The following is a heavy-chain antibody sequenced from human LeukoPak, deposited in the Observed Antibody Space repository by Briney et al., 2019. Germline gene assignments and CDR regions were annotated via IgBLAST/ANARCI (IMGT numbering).Heavy chain of an antibody. Sequence: SETLSLTCTVSGGSISSYYWSWIRQPAGKGLEWLGLIYTTGSTNYNPSLKSRLTMSLDTSKNQFSLKLTSVTAADTALYYCARVEEGYGSGRRENYYYYYMDVWGKGTTVTISS. CDR3: ARVEEGYGSGRRENYYYYYMDV. CDR2: IYTTGST. V-gene: IGHV4-4*07. D-gene: IGHD3-10*01. CDR1: GGSISSYY. J-gene: IGHJ6*03.